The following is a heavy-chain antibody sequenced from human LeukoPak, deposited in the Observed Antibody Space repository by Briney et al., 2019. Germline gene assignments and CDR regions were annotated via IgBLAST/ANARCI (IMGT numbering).Heavy chain of an antibody. CDR2: IYYSGST. J-gene: IGHJ4*02. V-gene: IGHV4-30-4*01. CDR1: GGSISSGDYY. D-gene: IGHD4-23*01. CDR3: ARGETTMVVYFDY. Sequence: NPSQTLSLTCTVSGGSISSGDYYWSWIRQPPGKGLEWIGYIYYSGSTYYSPSLKSRVTISVDTSKNQFSLKLSSVTAADTAVYYCARGETTMVVYFDYWGQGTLVTVSS.